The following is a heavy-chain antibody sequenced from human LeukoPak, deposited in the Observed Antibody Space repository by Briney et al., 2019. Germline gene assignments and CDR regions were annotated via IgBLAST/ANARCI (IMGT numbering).Heavy chain of an antibody. CDR3: ARHQWHYYYYMGV. CDR2: IDYSGDT. CDR1: GGSISSSSYY. V-gene: IGHV4-39*01. D-gene: IGHD6-19*01. J-gene: IGHJ6*03. Sequence: SETLSLTCTVSGGSISSSSYYWGWIRQPPGNGLEWIGSIDYSGDTYYNPSLKSRRVTISVDTSKNQFSLRLSSVTAADTAVYYCARHQWHYYYYMGVWGKGSTVTVSS.